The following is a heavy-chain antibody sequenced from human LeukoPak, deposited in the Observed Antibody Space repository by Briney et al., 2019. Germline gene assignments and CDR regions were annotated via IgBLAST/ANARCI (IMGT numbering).Heavy chain of an antibody. Sequence: GGSLRLSCAASGFSFSANAMIWVRQAPGRGLEGVSGLGGGEKPDYADFVRGRFIISRDNSKKTVYLQMNSLTVEDTAVYYCAKDLSWWVTADYWGQGVLVTVSS. J-gene: IGHJ4*02. CDR3: AKDLSWWVTADY. V-gene: IGHV3-23*01. CDR2: LGGGEKP. D-gene: IGHD2-21*02. CDR1: GFSFSANA.